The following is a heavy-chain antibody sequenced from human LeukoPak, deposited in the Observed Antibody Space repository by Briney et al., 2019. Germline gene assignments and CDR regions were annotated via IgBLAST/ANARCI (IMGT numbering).Heavy chain of an antibody. CDR3: ARAYYYDSSGYPAYDAFDI. V-gene: IGHV1-69*13. CDR2: IIPIFGTA. J-gene: IGHJ3*02. D-gene: IGHD3-22*01. CDR1: GGTFSSYA. Sequence: SVKVSCKASGGTFSSYAISWVRQAPGQGLEWMGGIIPIFGTANYAQKFQGRVTITADESTSTAYMELSSLRSEDTAVYYCARAYYYDSSGYPAYDAFDIWGQGTMVTVSS.